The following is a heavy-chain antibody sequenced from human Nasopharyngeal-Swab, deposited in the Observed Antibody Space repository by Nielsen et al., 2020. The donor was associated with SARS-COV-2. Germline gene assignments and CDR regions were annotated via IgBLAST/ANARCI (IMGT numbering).Heavy chain of an antibody. J-gene: IGHJ4*02. CDR2: LNGDSSAK. CDR1: GFTFRSRS. CDR3: HLSSGYDGYINY. Sequence: GGSLRLSCVASGFTFRSRSMNWVRQAPGKGLEWFSYLNGDSSAKYYVYSVKGLFTISRDNAKNSLYLQMNSLRAEDTAMYYCHLSSGYDGYINYWGQGTLVTVSS. V-gene: IGHV3-48*01. D-gene: IGHD3-22*01.